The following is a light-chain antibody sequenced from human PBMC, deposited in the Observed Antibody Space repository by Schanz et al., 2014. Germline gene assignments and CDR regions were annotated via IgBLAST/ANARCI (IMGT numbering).Light chain of an antibody. CDR3: ATWDDSLL. V-gene: IGLV2-8*01. CDR2: EVS. CDR1: SSDVGGYNY. J-gene: IGLJ3*02. Sequence: QSALTQPPSASGSPGQSVTISCTGTSSDVGGYNYVSWYQQHPGKAPKLMIYEVSKRPSGVPDRFSGSKSGTSASLAISGLRSEDEADYYCATWDDSLLFGGGTKLTVL.